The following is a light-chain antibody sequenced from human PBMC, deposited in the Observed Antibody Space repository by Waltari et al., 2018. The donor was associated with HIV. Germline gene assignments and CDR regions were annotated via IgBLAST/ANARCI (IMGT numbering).Light chain of an antibody. CDR1: NSYSPSSYY. J-gene: IGLJ3*02. CDR2: EVS. CDR3: SSLVYSDTLSVL. Sequence: QFALIQPASVSGSPGQSITISCPLTNSYSPSSYYVSLYQQHPGKAPKLIIYEVSNRPSGVSNRFSGSKSSNTASLTISGLQAEDEADYFCSSLVYSDTLSVLFGGGTKLTVL. V-gene: IGLV2-14*01.